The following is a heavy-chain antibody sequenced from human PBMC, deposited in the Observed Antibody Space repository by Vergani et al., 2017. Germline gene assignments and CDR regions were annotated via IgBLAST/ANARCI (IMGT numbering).Heavy chain of an antibody. D-gene: IGHD2-21*02. CDR2: ISYDGSNK. J-gene: IGHJ4*02. V-gene: IGHV3-30*01. Sequence: QVQLVESGGGVVQPGRSLRLSCAASGFTFSSYAMHWVRQAPGKGLEWVAVISYDGSNKYYADSVKGRFTISRDNSKNTLYLQMNSLRAEDTAVYYCARGKSVGTAEGVLYYFDWGRQGTLVAVS. CDR1: GFTFSSYA. CDR3: ARGKSVGTAEGVLYYFDW.